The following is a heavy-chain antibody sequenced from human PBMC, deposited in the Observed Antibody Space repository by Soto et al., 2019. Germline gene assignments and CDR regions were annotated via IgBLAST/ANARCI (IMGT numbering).Heavy chain of an antibody. Sequence: QVQLVESGGGVVQPGRSLRLSCAASGFTFSSYGMHWVRQAPGKGLEWVAVISYDGSNKYYADSVKGRFTISRDNSKNTLYLQMNSLRAEDTAVYYCAKDPGIAAAGLFDYWGQGTLVTVSS. CDR3: AKDPGIAAAGLFDY. V-gene: IGHV3-30*18. J-gene: IGHJ4*02. D-gene: IGHD6-13*01. CDR2: ISYDGSNK. CDR1: GFTFSSYG.